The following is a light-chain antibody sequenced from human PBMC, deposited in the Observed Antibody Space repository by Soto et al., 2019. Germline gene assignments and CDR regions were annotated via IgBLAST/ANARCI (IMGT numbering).Light chain of an antibody. V-gene: IGKV3-11*01. CDR2: AAS. Sequence: EVVLTQSPATLSLSPGVRATLSCRASQNVRTFLDGYQQKPGQAPRLLIYAASNRATGIPDRFSGSGSGIDFTLTISSLEPEDFAVYYCQQHSNWPPWTFGQGTRVEIQ. CDR3: QQHSNWPPWT. CDR1: QNVRTF. J-gene: IGKJ1*01.